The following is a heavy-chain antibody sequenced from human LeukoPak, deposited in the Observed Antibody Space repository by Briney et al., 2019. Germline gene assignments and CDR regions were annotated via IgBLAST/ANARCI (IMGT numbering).Heavy chain of an antibody. CDR3: ARGGVRYSSSSRVLDY. D-gene: IGHD6-6*01. Sequence: GGSLRLSCAASGFTFSSYSMNWVRQAPGKGLEWVSSISSSSSYIYYADSVKGRFTISRDNAKNSLYLQMNSLRAEDTAVYYCARGGVRYSSSSRVLDYWGQGTQVTVSS. CDR1: GFTFSSYS. CDR2: ISSSSSYI. V-gene: IGHV3-21*01. J-gene: IGHJ4*02.